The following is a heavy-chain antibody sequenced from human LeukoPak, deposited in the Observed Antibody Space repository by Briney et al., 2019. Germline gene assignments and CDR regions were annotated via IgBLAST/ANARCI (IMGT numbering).Heavy chain of an antibody. V-gene: IGHV1-2*02. Sequence: RRASVKVSCKASGYNFDTHYIHWVRHVPGHGLEWLGWINCNTGATLYAQKFKGGVTMTRDSSTATAYMELRWLRYDDTATYYCGRTYCGNDCHSPDHFDLWGQGTPLTVS. CDR1: GYNFDTHY. CDR3: GRTYCGNDCHSPDHFDL. J-gene: IGHJ4*03. D-gene: IGHD2-21*01. CDR2: INCNTGAT.